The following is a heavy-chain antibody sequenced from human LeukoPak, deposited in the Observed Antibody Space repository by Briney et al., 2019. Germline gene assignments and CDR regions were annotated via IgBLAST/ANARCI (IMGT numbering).Heavy chain of an antibody. CDR3: ASRPYDNSGYYYV. CDR1: GFTFTTYS. Sequence: GGSLRLSCAASGFTFTTYSMDWVRQAPGKGLEWVSSISGSSSYIYYADSVKGRFTISRDNAKNSLFLQMNSLRAEDTAVYYCASRPYDNSGYYYVWGQGTLVTVSS. V-gene: IGHV3-21*01. J-gene: IGHJ4*02. CDR2: ISGSSSYI. D-gene: IGHD3-22*01.